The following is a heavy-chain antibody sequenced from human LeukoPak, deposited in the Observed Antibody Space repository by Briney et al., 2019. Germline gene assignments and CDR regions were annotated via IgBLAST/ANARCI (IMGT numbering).Heavy chain of an antibody. D-gene: IGHD3-10*01. J-gene: IGHJ6*03. Sequence: SVKVSCKASGGTFSSYAISWVRQAPGQGLEWMGGIIPIFGTANYAQKFQGRVTITTDESTSTAYMELSSLRSEDTAVYYCARDRIVDYGSGSYTPFYYYYMDVWGKGTTVTVSS. CDR1: GGTFSSYA. CDR3: ARDRIVDYGSGSYTPFYYYYMDV. CDR2: IIPIFGTA. V-gene: IGHV1-69*05.